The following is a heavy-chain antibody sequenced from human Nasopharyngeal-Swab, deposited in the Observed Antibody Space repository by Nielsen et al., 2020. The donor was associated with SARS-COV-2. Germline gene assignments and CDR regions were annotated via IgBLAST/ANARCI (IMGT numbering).Heavy chain of an antibody. V-gene: IGHV3-21*01. Sequence: WIRQPPGKGLEWVSSISSSSSYIYYADSVKGRFTISRDNAKNSLYLQMNSLRGEDTALYYCARLRNNAFDIWGQGTMVTVSS. D-gene: IGHD1-14*01. CDR2: ISSSSSYI. CDR3: ARLRNNAFDI. J-gene: IGHJ3*02.